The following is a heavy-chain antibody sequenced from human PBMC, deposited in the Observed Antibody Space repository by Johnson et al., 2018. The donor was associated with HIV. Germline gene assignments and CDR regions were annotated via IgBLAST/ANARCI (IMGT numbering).Heavy chain of an antibody. CDR2: VTGTGGDT. CDR1: GFTFSSYG. CDR3: ARDFKDSSSWYGAFDI. Sequence: VQLVESGGGLVQPGGSLRLSCAASGFTFSSYGMSWVRQAPGKGLEWVSGVTGTGGDTYYAESGKGRFATSRDNSKNTLYLQMNSLRAEDTAVYYCARDFKDSSSWYGAFDIWGQGTMVTVSS. D-gene: IGHD6-13*01. J-gene: IGHJ3*02. V-gene: IGHV3-23*04.